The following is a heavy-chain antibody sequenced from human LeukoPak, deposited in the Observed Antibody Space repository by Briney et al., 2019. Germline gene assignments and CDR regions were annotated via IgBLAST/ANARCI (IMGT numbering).Heavy chain of an antibody. CDR2: IIPIFGTA. D-gene: IGHD6-6*01. V-gene: IGHV1-69*05. Sequence: SVKVSCKASGGTFSSYAISWVRQAPGQGLGWMGGIIPIFGTANYAQKFQGRVTITTDESTSTAYMELSSLRSEDTAVYYCARELHPYSSSSYYYYYMDVWGQGTLVTVSS. CDR3: ARELHPYSSSSYYYYYMDV. CDR1: GGTFSSYA. J-gene: IGHJ6*03.